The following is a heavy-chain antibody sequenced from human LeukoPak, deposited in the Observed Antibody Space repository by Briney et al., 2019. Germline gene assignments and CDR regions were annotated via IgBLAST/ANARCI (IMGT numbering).Heavy chain of an antibody. J-gene: IGHJ4*02. CDR3: VREDTPATANY. Sequence: GGSLRLSCLTSGFTFSTNAMSWARQAPGKGLEWISGISGSGASTYYADSVTGRFTISRDNSKDTLFLQMHSLRPGDTAVYYCVREDTPATANYWGQGTLVTISS. CDR1: GFTFSTNA. D-gene: IGHD2-21*02. CDR2: ISGSGAST. V-gene: IGHV3-23*01.